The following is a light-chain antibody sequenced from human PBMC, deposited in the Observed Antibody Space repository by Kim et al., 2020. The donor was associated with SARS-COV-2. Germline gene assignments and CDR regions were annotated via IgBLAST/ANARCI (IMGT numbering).Light chain of an antibody. CDR3: QQYTGWPPA. J-gene: IGKJ3*01. Sequence: PGQSVDRWGKDRRSVRGDAAWYWQKPGHSANHVRYEVLQRANGVPVRFSGSGSGTEFTLTISSLQPEDFGVYYCQQYTGWPPAIGPGTKVDIK. V-gene: IGKV3-15*01. CDR1: RSVRGD. CDR2: EVL.